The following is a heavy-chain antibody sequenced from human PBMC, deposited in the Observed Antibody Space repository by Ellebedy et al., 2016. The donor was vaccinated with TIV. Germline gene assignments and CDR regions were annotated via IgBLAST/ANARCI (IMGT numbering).Heavy chain of an antibody. CDR3: ASRYCSAGSCYQFDS. CDR2: INGRGGST. J-gene: IGHJ4*02. CDR1: GFTFSSYD. Sequence: GESLKISCAGSGFTFSSYDLGWVRQAPGKGLEWVSSINGRGGSTYYADSMKGRFTISRDNSKNTLYLQMDGLRADDTAVYSCASRYCSAGSCYQFDSWGQGTLVTVSS. D-gene: IGHD2-15*01. V-gene: IGHV3-23*01.